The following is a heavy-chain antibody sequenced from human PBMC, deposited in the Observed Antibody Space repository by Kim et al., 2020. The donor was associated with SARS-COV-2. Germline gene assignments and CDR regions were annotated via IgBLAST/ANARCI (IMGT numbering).Heavy chain of an antibody. CDR3: ATDRSDIVATISPRHDAFDI. V-gene: IGHV1-24*01. J-gene: IGHJ3*02. Sequence: ASVKVSCKVSGYTLTELSMHWVRQAPGKGLEWMGGFDPEDGETIYAQKFQGRVTMTEDTSTDTAYMELSSLRSEDTAVYYCATDRSDIVATISPRHDAFDIWGQGTMVTVSS. D-gene: IGHD5-12*01. CDR1: GYTLTELS. CDR2: FDPEDGET.